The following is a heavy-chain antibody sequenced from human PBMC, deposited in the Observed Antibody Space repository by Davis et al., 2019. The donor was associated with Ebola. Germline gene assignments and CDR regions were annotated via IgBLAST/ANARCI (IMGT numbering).Heavy chain of an antibody. V-gene: IGHV4-59*01. J-gene: IGHJ4*02. CDR1: GGSISSYY. CDR3: ARSTEVGSGLDY. CDR2: IYYSGST. D-gene: IGHD6-19*01. Sequence: PSETLSLTCTVSGGSISSYYWSWIRQPPGKGLEWIGYIYYSGSTNYNPSLKSRVTISVDTSKNQFSLKLSSVTAADTAVYYCARSTEVGSGLDYWGQGTLVTVSS.